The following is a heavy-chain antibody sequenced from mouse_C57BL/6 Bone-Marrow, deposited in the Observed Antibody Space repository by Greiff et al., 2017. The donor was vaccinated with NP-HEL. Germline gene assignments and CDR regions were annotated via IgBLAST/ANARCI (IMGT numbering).Heavy chain of an antibody. D-gene: IGHD2-2*01. V-gene: IGHV1-15*01. CDR3: TRGYGYDYFDY. J-gene: IGHJ2*01. CDR2: IDPETGGT. Sequence: QVQLQQSGAELVRPGASVTLSCKASGYTFTDYEMHWVKQTPVHGLEWIGAIDPETGGTAYNQKFKGKAILTADKSSSTAYMELRSLTSEDSAVYYCTRGYGYDYFDYWGQGTTLTVSS. CDR1: GYTFTDYE.